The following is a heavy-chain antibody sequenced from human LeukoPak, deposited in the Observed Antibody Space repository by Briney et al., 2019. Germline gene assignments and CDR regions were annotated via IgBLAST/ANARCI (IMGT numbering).Heavy chain of an antibody. V-gene: IGHV4-59*08. J-gene: IGHJ4*02. D-gene: IGHD2-2*01. CDR2: IYYSGST. CDR1: GGSISSYY. Sequence: SETLSLTCTVSGGSISSYYWSWIRQPPGKGLEWIGDIYYSGSTNYNPSLKSRVTISVDTSKNQFSLKLSSVAAADTAVYYCARGHCSSTSCSPFDYWGQGTLVTVSP. CDR3: ARGHCSSTSCSPFDY.